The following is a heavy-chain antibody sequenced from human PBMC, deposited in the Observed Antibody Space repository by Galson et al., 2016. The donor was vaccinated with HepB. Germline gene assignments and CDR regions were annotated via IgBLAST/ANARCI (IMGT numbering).Heavy chain of an antibody. V-gene: IGHV1-8*01. Sequence: SCKASGYTFTSYDINWVRQATGQGLEWMGWMNPNSDNTGYAQKFQGRVTMTRNTSISTAYMELSSLRSEDTAVYYCARPSLLGYSGYYYYGMDVWGQGTTVTVSS. CDR1: GYTFTSYD. CDR3: ARPSLLGYSGYYYYGMDV. D-gene: IGHD5-12*01. CDR2: MNPNSDNT. J-gene: IGHJ6*02.